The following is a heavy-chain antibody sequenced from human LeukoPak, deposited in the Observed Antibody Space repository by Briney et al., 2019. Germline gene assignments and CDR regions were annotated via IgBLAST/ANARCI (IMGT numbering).Heavy chain of an antibody. J-gene: IGHJ6*04. CDR2: IYYSGST. Sequence: SETLSLTCTVSGGSISSYYWSRIRQPPGKGLEWIGYIYYSGSTNYNPSLKSRVTISVDTSKNQFSLKLSSVTAADTAVYYCARDHCSSTSCPDVLYHYYGMDVWGKGTTVTVSS. V-gene: IGHV4-59*01. CDR1: GGSISSYY. D-gene: IGHD2-2*01. CDR3: ARDHCSSTSCPDVLYHYYGMDV.